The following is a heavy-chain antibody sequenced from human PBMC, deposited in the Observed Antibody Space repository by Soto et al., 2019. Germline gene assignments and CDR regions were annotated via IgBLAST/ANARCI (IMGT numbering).Heavy chain of an antibody. D-gene: IGHD6-19*01. CDR2: VYWDEDK. CDR3: GHPPAYISGRTFDY. J-gene: IGHJ4*02. V-gene: IGHV2-5*02. CDR1: GFSLSTSGVG. Sequence: QITLKESGPTLVKPTQTLTLTCTFSGFSLSTSGVGVGWIRQPPGKALEWLALVYWDEDKRYSPSLKNRLTIPKYTSKIQLDLSMPNMDPVDTATYYCGHPPAYISGRTFDYWGQGTLVTVSS.